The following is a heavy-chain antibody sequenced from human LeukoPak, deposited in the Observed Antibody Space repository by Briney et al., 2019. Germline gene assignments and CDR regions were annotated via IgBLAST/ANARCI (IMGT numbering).Heavy chain of an antibody. CDR3: AGEWFDP. CDR2: IYSGGST. J-gene: IGHJ5*02. Sequence: GKGLEWVSVIYSGGSTYYPDSVKGRFTISRDNSKNTLYLQMNSLRAEDTAVYYCAGEWFDPWGQGTLVTVSS. V-gene: IGHV3-53*01.